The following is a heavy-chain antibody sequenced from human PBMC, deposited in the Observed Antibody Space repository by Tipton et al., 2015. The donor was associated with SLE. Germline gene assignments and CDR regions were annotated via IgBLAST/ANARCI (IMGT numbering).Heavy chain of an antibody. CDR1: GFTVSSNY. V-gene: IGHV3-21*01. D-gene: IGHD2-2*01. CDR2: ISSYGSYI. CDR3: VRASLSFGEYQLLSAEYFQH. Sequence: SLRLSCAASGFTVSSNYMSWVRQAPGKGLEWVSSISSYGSYIYYADSVKGRFTISRDNAKNSLYLQMSSLRVEDTAIYYCVRASLSFGEYQLLSAEYFQHWGQGTLVTVSS. J-gene: IGHJ1*01.